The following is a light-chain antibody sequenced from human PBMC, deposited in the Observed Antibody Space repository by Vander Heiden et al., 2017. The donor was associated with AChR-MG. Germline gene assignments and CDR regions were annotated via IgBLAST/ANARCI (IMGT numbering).Light chain of an antibody. Sequence: DIVMTQSPLSLPVPPGEPASISCRSSQSLLHSNGYNYLDWYLQKPGQSPQLLIYLGSNRASGVPDRFSGSGSGTDFTLKISRVEAEDVGGYYCRQALQTPRTFGQGTKVEIK. V-gene: IGKV2-28*01. CDR2: LGS. J-gene: IGKJ1*01. CDR3: RQALQTPRT. CDR1: QSLLHSNGYNY.